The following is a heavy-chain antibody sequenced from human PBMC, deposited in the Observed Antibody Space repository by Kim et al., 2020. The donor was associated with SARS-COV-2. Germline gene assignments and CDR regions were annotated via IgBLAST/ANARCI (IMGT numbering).Heavy chain of an antibody. D-gene: IGHD2-21*01. CDR2: IYPGDSDT. CDR1: GYSFTNYW. Sequence: GESLKISCKGSGYSFTNYWIGWVRQMPGKGLEWMGIIYPGDSDTRYSPPFEGQVAISADKSISTAYLQWSSLKASDTAMYYCARLGGDWSDFKSPFDYWGQGTLVTVSS. J-gene: IGHJ4*02. CDR3: ARLGGDWSDFKSPFDY. V-gene: IGHV5-51*01.